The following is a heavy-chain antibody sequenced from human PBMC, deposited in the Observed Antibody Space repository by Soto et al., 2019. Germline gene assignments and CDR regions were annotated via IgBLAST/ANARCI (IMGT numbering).Heavy chain of an antibody. V-gene: IGHV6-1*01. CDR2: TYYGFNWYT. J-gene: IGHJ5*01. D-gene: IGHD2-8*01. CDR1: GDSVSSNHAT. CDR3: ARLIGNSWLDS. Sequence: SQTLSLTCAISGDSVSSNHATWDWIRQSPSRCLEWLGRTYYGFNWYTDYAVSVKGRITISPDTSNNQLSLQLNSLTPDDTAVYYCARLIGNSWLDSWGQGTLVTVSS.